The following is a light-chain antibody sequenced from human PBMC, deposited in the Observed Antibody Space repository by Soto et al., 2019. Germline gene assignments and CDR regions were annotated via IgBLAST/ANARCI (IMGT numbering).Light chain of an antibody. CDR3: QQYGSSPRT. CDR2: GAS. CDR1: QSVTSSY. Sequence: ESVLTQSPGTLSLSPGERATLFCRASQSVTSSYLAWYQQKPGQAPRLLIYGASSRATGIPDRFSGSGSGTDFTLTISRLEPEDFAVYYCQQYGSSPRTFGQGTKVEIK. V-gene: IGKV3-20*01. J-gene: IGKJ1*01.